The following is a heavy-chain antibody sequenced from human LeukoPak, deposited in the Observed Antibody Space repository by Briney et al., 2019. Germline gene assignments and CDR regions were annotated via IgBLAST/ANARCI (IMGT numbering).Heavy chain of an antibody. CDR3: ARGAVRGVTRPNWFDP. D-gene: IGHD3-10*01. CDR2: IIPILGIA. Sequence: SVKVSCKASGGTFSSYAISWVRQAPGQGLEWMGRIIPILGIANYAQKFQGRVTITADKSTGTAYMELSSLRSEDTAVYYCARGAVRGVTRPNWFDPWGQGTLVTVSS. J-gene: IGHJ5*02. V-gene: IGHV1-69*04. CDR1: GGTFSSYA.